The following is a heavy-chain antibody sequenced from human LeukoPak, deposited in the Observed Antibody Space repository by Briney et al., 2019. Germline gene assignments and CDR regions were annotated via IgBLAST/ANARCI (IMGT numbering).Heavy chain of an antibody. D-gene: IGHD5-12*01. Sequence: ASVKVSCKASGFTFTSSAVQWVRQARGQRLEWVRWIVVGSGNTNYAQKFQERVTITRDMSTGTAYMELGSLRSEDTAVYYCAALGGGYSGYDGIDYWGQGTLVTVSS. CDR3: AALGGGYSGYDGIDY. J-gene: IGHJ4*02. V-gene: IGHV1-58*01. CDR1: GFTFTSSA. CDR2: IVVGSGNT.